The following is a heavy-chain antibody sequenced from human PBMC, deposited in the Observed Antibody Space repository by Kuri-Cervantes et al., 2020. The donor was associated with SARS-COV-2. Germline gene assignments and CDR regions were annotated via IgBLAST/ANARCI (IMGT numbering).Heavy chain of an antibody. CDR1: GFTFSSYW. V-gene: IGHV3-7*03. J-gene: IGHJ4*02. CDR2: IKQDGSEK. D-gene: IGHD3-3*01. CDR3: IRWGLYYTFWSGCYSVDY. Sequence: GESLKISCAASGFTFSSYWMSWVRQAPGKGLEWVANIKQDGSEKYYVDSVKVRFTISRDNAKNSLYLQMNSLRAEDTAKFYHIRWGLYYTFWSGCYSVDYWGQGTLVTVSS.